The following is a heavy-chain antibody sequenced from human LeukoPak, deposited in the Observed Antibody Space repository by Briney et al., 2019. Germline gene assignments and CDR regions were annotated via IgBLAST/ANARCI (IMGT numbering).Heavy chain of an antibody. Sequence: GSLRLSCAASGFTVSSTYMSWVRQAPGKGLEWVSVIYSGGNIYYIDSVKGRFTISRDTSKNTLYLQMNSLRAEDTAVYYCARGRLGRGGGNYYLDYWGQGTLVTVSS. V-gene: IGHV3-53*01. CDR1: GFTVSSTY. CDR3: ARGRLGRGGGNYYLDY. CDR2: IYSGGNI. J-gene: IGHJ4*02. D-gene: IGHD2-21*01.